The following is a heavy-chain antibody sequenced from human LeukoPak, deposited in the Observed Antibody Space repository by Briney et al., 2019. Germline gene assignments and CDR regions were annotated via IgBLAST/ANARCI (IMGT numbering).Heavy chain of an antibody. CDR2: ISSSSSTI. J-gene: IGHJ4*02. CDR1: GFIFGSYS. V-gene: IGHV3-48*01. D-gene: IGHD6-19*01. CDR3: ARDWGVLGYSSGWPPDY. Sequence: GGSLRLSCAASGFIFGSYSMNWVRQAPGKGLEWVSYISSSSSTIYYAGSVKGRFTISRDNAKNSLFLQMNSLRAEDTAVYYCARDWGVLGYSSGWPPDYWGQGTLVTVSS.